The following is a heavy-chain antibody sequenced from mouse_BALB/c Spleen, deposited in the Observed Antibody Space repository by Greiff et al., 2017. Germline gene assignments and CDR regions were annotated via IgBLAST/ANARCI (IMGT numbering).Heavy chain of an antibody. V-gene: IGHV5-6*01. CDR2: ISSGGSYT. CDR3: ARNRDYYSKFDY. J-gene: IGHJ2*01. Sequence: EVKLMESGGDLVKPGGSLKLSCAASGFTFSSYGMSWVRQTPDKRLEWVATISSGGSYTYYPDSVKGRFTISRDNAKNTLYLQMSSLKSEDTAMYYCARNRDYYSKFDYWGQGTTLTVSS. CDR1: GFTFSSYG. D-gene: IGHD2-5*01.